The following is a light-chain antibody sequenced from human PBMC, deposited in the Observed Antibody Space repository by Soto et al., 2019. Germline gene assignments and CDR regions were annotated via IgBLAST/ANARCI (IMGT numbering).Light chain of an antibody. J-gene: IGLJ1*01. CDR2: EGS. CDR3: CSYAGSSTYV. CDR1: SSDVGSYNL. V-gene: IGLV2-23*01. Sequence: QSVLTRPASVFGSPGQSITISCTGTSSDVGSYNLVSWYQQHPGKAPKLMIYEGSKRPSGVSNRFSGSKSGNTASLTISGLQAEDEADYYCCSYAGSSTYVFGTGTKV.